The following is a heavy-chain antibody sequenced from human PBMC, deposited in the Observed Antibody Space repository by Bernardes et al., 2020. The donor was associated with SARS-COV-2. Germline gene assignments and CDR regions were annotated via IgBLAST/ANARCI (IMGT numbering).Heavy chain of an antibody. V-gene: IGHV3-74*01. Sequence: GGSLRLSCAASGFTFSSRMHWVRPPPGKGLVWVSRINGDGSGTSYAESVKGRFTISRDNANNTLYLQMNSLRAEDTALYFCARERRSMIIGPDGFDLWGQGTLVTVSS. CDR2: INGDGSGT. D-gene: IGHD3-22*01. CDR3: ARERRSMIIGPDGFDL. J-gene: IGHJ3*01. CDR1: GFTFSSR.